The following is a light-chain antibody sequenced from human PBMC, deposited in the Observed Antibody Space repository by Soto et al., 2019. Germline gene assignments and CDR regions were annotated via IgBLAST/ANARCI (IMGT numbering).Light chain of an antibody. CDR1: STNVGTYQA. CDR3: CSYAGNGAWV. V-gene: IGLV2-23*02. J-gene: IGLJ3*02. CDR2: EVN. Sequence: QSALTQPASVSGSPGQSVTISCTGTSTNVGTYQAISWYQKIPGKAPKLIIFEVNRRPSGVSDRFSGSKSGNTASLTISGLQAEDEGDFFCCSYAGNGAWVFGGGTKVTVL.